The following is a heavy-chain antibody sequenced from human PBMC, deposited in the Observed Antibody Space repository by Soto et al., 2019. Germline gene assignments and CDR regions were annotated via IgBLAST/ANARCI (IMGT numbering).Heavy chain of an antibody. CDR3: AKGVDGPHCTRTSCLFYFDY. CDR1: GFTFSSYA. CDR2: ISDSGST. Sequence: PGGSLRLSCAASGFTFSSYAMSWVRQAPGKGLEWVSTISDSGSTYYADSVKGRFTISRDNSKNTLYLHMSSLRAEDTAVYFCAKGVDGPHCTRTSCLFYFDYWGQGTLVTVSS. J-gene: IGHJ4*02. D-gene: IGHD2-2*01. V-gene: IGHV3-23*01.